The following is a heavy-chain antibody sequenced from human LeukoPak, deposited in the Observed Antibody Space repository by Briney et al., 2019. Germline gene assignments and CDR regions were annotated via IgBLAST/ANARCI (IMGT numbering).Heavy chain of an antibody. V-gene: IGHV3-48*03. Sequence: GGSLRLSCAASGFTFSSYEMNWVRQAPGKGLEWVSYISSSGSTIYYADSVKSRFTISRDNAKNSLYLQMNSLRAEDTAVYYCARDYYGSGSYYRGFDYWGQGTLVTVSS. CDR2: ISSSGSTI. D-gene: IGHD3-10*01. J-gene: IGHJ4*02. CDR1: GFTFSSYE. CDR3: ARDYYGSGSYYRGFDY.